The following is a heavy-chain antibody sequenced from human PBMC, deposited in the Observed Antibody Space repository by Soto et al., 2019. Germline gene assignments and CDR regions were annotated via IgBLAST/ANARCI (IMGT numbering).Heavy chain of an antibody. J-gene: IGHJ6*02. V-gene: IGHV1-18*01. D-gene: IGHD3-3*01. CDR1: GYTFTSYG. CDR2: ISAYNGNT. CDR3: ARDPPTLIYEFWRGSPPPGMDV. Sequence: GASVKVSCKASGYTFTSYGISWVRQAPGQGLEWMGWISAYNGNTNYAQKLQGRVAMTTDTSTSTAYMELRNLRSDDTAVYYCARDPPTLIYEFWRGSPPPGMDVWGQGTTVTVSS.